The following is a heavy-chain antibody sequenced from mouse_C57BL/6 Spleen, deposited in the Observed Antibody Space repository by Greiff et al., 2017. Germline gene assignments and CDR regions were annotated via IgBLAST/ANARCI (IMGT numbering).Heavy chain of an antibody. CDR3: ARYDYDGAWFAY. CDR1: GYTFTSYW. CDR2: IHPNSGST. Sequence: QVQLKQSGAELVKPGASVKLSCKASGYTFTSYWMHWVKQRPGQGLEWIGMIHPNSGSTNYNEKFKSKATLTVDKSSSTAYMQLSSLTSEDSAVYYCARYDYDGAWFAYWGQGTLVTVSA. D-gene: IGHD2-4*01. J-gene: IGHJ3*01. V-gene: IGHV1-64*01.